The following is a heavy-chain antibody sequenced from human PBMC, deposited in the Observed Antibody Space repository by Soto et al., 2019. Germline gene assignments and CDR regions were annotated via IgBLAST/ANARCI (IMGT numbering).Heavy chain of an antibody. V-gene: IGHV1-3*01. J-gene: IGHJ4*02. CDR3: ARGAHAYGYVFDY. Sequence: ASVKVSCKSSGYTFTSNAIHWVRQAPGQSLEWMGWVNAGNGYTKYLQNFQGRVTISSDTSASTAYMELNSLRSEDTAVYYCARGAHAYGYVFDYWGQGTLVTVSS. D-gene: IGHD5-12*01. CDR1: GYTFTSNA. CDR2: VNAGNGYT.